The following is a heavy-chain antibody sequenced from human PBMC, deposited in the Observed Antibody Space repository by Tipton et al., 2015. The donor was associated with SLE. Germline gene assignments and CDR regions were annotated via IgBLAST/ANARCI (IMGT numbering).Heavy chain of an antibody. D-gene: IGHD2-15*01. CDR3: TRDFKEDCSGGYCYHFDC. V-gene: IGHV3-49*03. CDR2: IRSKAYGGTT. J-gene: IGHJ4*02. CDR1: GFTFGDYG. Sequence: QLVQSGGGLVQPGRSLRLSCTASGFTFGDYGMSWFRQAPGKGLEWVGFIRSKAYGGTTEYAASVKGRFTISRDDSKSIAYLQMNCLKTEDTAVYYCTRDFKEDCSGGYCYHFDCWGQGTLVTVSS.